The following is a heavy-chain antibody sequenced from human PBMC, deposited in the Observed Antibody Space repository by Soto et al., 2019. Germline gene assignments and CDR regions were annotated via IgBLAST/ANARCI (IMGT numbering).Heavy chain of an antibody. CDR2: INHSGST. D-gene: IGHD3-3*01. Sequence: SETLSLTCAVYGGSFSGYYWSWIRQPPGKGLEWIGEINHSGSTNYNPSLKSRVTISVDTSKNQFSLNLDSVTAADTAVYFCARDFAYFDSWGQGTLVTVSS. V-gene: IGHV4-34*01. CDR1: GGSFSGYY. CDR3: ARDFAYFDS. J-gene: IGHJ4*02.